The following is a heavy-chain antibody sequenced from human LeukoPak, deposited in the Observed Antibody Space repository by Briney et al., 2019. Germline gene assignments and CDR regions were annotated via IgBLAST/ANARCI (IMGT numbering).Heavy chain of an antibody. CDR2: ISGSGGST. J-gene: IGHJ4*02. CDR3: AKRGVVIRVILVGFHKEAYYFDS. V-gene: IGHV3-23*01. D-gene: IGHD2-21*01. Sequence: GGSLRLSCAVSGITLSNYGMSWVRQAPGKGLEWVAGISGSGGSTNYADSVKGRFTISRDNPKNTLYLQLNSLRVEDTAVYFCAKRGVVIRVILVGFHKEAYYFDSWGQGAWSPSPQ. CDR1: GITLSNYG.